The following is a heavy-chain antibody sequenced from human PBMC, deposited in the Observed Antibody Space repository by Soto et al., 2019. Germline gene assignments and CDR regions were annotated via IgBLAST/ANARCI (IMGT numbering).Heavy chain of an antibody. CDR3: ARGPGSTYYYDSSGYYYWTLSY. V-gene: IGHV1-3*01. J-gene: IGHJ4*02. D-gene: IGHD3-22*01. CDR2: INAGNGNT. Sequence: GASVKVSCKASGYTFTSYAMHWVRQAPGQRLEWMGWINAGNGNTKYSQKFQGRVTITRDTSASTAYMELSSLRSEDTAVYYCARGPGSTYYYDSSGYYYWTLSYWGQGTLVTVSS. CDR1: GYTFTSYA.